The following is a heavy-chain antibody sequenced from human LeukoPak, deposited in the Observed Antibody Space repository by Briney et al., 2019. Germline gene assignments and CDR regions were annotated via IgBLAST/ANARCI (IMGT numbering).Heavy chain of an antibody. J-gene: IGHJ4*02. CDR3: ARGYYDSSGSPFDY. D-gene: IGHD3-22*01. V-gene: IGHV3-7*01. Sequence: GGSLRLSCAASGSTFSSYWMSWVRQAPGKGLEWVANIKQDGSEKYYVDSVKGRFTISRDSAKNSLFLQMNSLRAEDTAVYYCARGYYDSSGSPFDYWGQGTLVTVSS. CDR1: GSTFSSYW. CDR2: IKQDGSEK.